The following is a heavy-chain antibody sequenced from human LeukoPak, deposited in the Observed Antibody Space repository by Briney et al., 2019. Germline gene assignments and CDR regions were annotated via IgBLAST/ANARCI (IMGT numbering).Heavy chain of an antibody. J-gene: IGHJ3*02. CDR3: GAAAGTAPLDDAFDI. CDR2: IIPIFGTA. Sequence: SVKVSCKASGGTFSSYAISWVRQAPGQGLEWMGGIIPIFGTANYAQKFQGRVTITTDESTSTAYMELSSLRSEDTAVYYCGAAAGTAPLDDAFDIWGQGTMVTVSS. CDR1: GGTFSSYA. D-gene: IGHD6-13*01. V-gene: IGHV1-69*05.